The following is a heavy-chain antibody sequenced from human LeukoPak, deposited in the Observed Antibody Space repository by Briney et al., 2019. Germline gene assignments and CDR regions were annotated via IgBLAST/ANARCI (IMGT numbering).Heavy chain of an antibody. CDR1: GFTFNTYT. J-gene: IGHJ3*02. V-gene: IGHV3-21*01. Sequence: GGSLRLSCIASGFTFNTYTMTWIRQAPGKGLEWVSSISHSNSYIFYGDSVKGRFTISRDNARKTLFLQMNSLRAEDTAVFYCARDSGYNAFDIWGQGTMVTVSS. D-gene: IGHD5-12*01. CDR3: ARDSGYNAFDI. CDR2: ISHSNSYI.